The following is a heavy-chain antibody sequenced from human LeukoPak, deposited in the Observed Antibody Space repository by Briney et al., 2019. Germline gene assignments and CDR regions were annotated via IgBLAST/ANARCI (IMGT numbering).Heavy chain of an antibody. V-gene: IGHV4-31*03. D-gene: IGHD6-19*01. CDR2: IYYSGNT. J-gene: IGHJ5*02. CDR3: ASSPIAVAGNNWFDP. CDR1: GGSISSGGYY. Sequence: ASETLSLTCTVSGGSISSGGYYWSWIRQHPGKGLEWIGYIYYSGNTYYNPSLTSRVTISVDTSKNQFSLKLSSVTPDDTAVYYCASSPIAVAGNNWFDPWGQGTLVTVSS.